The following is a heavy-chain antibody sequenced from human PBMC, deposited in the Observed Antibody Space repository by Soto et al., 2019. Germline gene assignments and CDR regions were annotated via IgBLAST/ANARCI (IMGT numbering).Heavy chain of an antibody. CDR3: AAYETAWQQMGPSDY. CDR2: IAVGSGYT. CDR1: GFTFTSAA. D-gene: IGHD6-13*01. V-gene: IGHV1-58*01. Sequence: QMQLEQSGPEVKKPGTSVKFSCKAYGFTFTSAACPWGRQARGQRLEWIGWIAVGSGYTNYAQRFQDRVTLTRDMSTATTYMELSRLTSEDPAIYYCAAYETAWQQMGPSDYWGQGTLVTVSS. J-gene: IGHJ4*02.